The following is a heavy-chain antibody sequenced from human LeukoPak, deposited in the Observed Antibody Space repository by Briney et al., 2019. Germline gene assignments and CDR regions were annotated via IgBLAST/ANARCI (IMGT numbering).Heavy chain of an antibody. CDR2: IIPIFGTA. CDR1: GGTFSSYA. D-gene: IGHD3-16*01. Sequence: VASVKASCKASGGTFSSYAISWVRQAPGQGLEWMGGIIPIFGTANYAQKFQGRVTITTDESTSTAYMELSSLRSEDTAVYYCARDSGGGTGAFDIWGQGTMVTVSS. J-gene: IGHJ3*02. CDR3: ARDSGGGTGAFDI. V-gene: IGHV1-69*05.